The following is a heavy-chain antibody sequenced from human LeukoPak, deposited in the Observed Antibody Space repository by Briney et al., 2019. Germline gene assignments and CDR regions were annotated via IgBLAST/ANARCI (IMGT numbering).Heavy chain of an antibody. V-gene: IGHV3-23*01. CDR3: AKEVRERAWVSFDY. CDR1: RFSFDTYA. CDR2: IRNGGSST. J-gene: IGHJ4*02. D-gene: IGHD3-10*01. Sequence: GGSLSLPCAPWRFSFDTYALSWVRQAPGRGLEWVSGIRNGGSSTYYADSVKGRFTISRDNSKNTLYLQMNSLRAEDTAVYYCAKEVRERAWVSFDYWGQGTLVTVSS.